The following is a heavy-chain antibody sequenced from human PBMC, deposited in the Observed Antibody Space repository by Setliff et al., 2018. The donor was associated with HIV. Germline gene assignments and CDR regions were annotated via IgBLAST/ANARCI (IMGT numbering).Heavy chain of an antibody. Sequence: PSETLSLTCAVYGGSFSGYYRFWIRQPPGKGLEWIGEINHSGSTNYNPSLKSRVTISVDTSKSQFSLKLSSVTAADTAVYYCARGPRYGSGNYCYYYYYMDVWGKGTTVTVSS. D-gene: IGHD3-10*01. CDR2: INHSGST. V-gene: IGHV4-34*01. CDR1: GGSFSGYY. J-gene: IGHJ6*03. CDR3: ARGPRYGSGNYCYYYYYMDV.